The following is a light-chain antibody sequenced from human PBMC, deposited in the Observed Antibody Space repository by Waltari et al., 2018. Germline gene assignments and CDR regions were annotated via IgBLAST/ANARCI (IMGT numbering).Light chain of an antibody. CDR2: DVF. CDR1: SSDVGGFNF. Sequence: QSALTQHAYVSGSPGHSISITCTGISSDVGGFNFVSWYQQHPGKAPKLMIYDVFNRPSGVSTRFSGSKSDNAASLAISGLQAEDEAVYYCSSYTASPPHVVFGGGTKVTVL. CDR3: SSYTASPPHVV. V-gene: IGLV2-14*03. J-gene: IGLJ2*01.